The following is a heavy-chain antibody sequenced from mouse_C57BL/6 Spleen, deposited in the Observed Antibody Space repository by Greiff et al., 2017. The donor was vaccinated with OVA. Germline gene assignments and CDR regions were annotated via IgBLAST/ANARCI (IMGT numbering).Heavy chain of an antibody. J-gene: IGHJ4*01. CDR1: GFNITDDY. Sequence: VQLQQSGAELVRPGASVKLSCTASGFNITDDYMHWVKQRPEQGLEWIGWIDPENGDTEYASKFQGKATITADTSSNTAYLQLSSLTSEDTAVYYCTKALLFYAMDYWGQGTSVTVSS. CDR2: IDPENGDT. D-gene: IGHD2-12*01. CDR3: TKALLFYAMDY. V-gene: IGHV14-4*01.